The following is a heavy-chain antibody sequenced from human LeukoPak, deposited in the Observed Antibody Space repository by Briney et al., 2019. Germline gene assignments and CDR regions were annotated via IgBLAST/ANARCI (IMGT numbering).Heavy chain of an antibody. D-gene: IGHD2-15*01. CDR2: IYYSGST. Sequence: SETLSLTCTVSGGSISSSSYYWGWIRQPPGKGLEWIGSIYYSGSTYYNPSLKSRVTISVDTSKNQFSLKLSSVTAADTAVYYCARRSPETDYWAREPWSPSPQ. CDR3: ARRSPETDY. J-gene: IGHJ4*02. V-gene: IGHV4-39*01. CDR1: GGSISSSSYY.